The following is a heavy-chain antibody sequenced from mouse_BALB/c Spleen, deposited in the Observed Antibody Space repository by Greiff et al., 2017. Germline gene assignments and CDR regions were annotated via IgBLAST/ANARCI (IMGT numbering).Heavy chain of an antibody. CDR1: GFNIKDTY. J-gene: IGHJ4*01. V-gene: IGHV14-3*02. D-gene: IGHD1-2*01. Sequence: EVQLKESGAELVKPGASVKLSCTASGFNIKDTYMHWVKQRPEQGLEWIGRIDPANGNTKYDPKFQGKATITADTSSNTAYLQLSSLTSEDTAVYYCARDYYGPPYAMDYWGQGTSVTVSS. CDR2: IDPANGNT. CDR3: ARDYYGPPYAMDY.